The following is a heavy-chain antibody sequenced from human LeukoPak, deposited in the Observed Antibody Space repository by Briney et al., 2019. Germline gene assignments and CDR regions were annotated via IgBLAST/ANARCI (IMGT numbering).Heavy chain of an antibody. V-gene: IGHV3-30*18. D-gene: IGHD2-15*01. CDR1: GFTFSSYG. J-gene: IGHJ4*02. Sequence: PGRSLRLSCAASGFTFSSYGMHWVRRAPGKGLEGGAVISYDGSNKYYADSVKGRFTISRDNSKNTLYLQMNSLRAEDTALYYCAKDSCSGGSCYSGFDYWGQGTLVTVSS. CDR3: AKDSCSGGSCYSGFDY. CDR2: ISYDGSNK.